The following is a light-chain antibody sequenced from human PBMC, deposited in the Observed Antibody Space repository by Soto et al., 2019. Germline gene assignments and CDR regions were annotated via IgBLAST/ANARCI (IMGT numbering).Light chain of an antibody. CDR3: QQYGSSSWT. J-gene: IGKJ1*01. Sequence: EIVLTQSPGTLSLSPGERATLSCRASQSVISSYLAWYQQKPGQAPRLLIYGASSRATGIPDRISGSGSGTDFTLTISRLEPEDFEVYYCQQYGSSSWTFGPGTKVEIK. CDR1: QSVISSY. V-gene: IGKV3-20*01. CDR2: GAS.